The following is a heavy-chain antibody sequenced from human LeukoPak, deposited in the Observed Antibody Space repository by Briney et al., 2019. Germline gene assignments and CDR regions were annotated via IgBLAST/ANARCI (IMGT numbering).Heavy chain of an antibody. CDR2: INHSGST. D-gene: IGHD3-16*02. Sequence: PSETLSLTCTVSGGSISSSSYYWSWIRQPPGKGLEWIGEINHSGSTNYNPSLKSRVTISVDTSKNQFSLKLSSVTAADTAVYYCASGNYDYVWGSYRYDPGHRAWDYWGQGTLVTVSS. V-gene: IGHV4-39*07. CDR1: GGSISSSSYY. J-gene: IGHJ4*02. CDR3: ASGNYDYVWGSYRYDPGHRAWDY.